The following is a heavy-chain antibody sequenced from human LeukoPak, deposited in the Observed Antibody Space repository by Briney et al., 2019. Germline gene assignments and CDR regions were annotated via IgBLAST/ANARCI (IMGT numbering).Heavy chain of an antibody. Sequence: GASVKVSCKASGGTFSTNAISWVRQAPGQGLEWMGGVIPIFGTPNYAQKFQGRLTITTDESSSTAYMELSSLRSEDTAVYYCARTPLRSLEWQGFNRFDPWGQGTLVTVSS. J-gene: IGHJ5*02. CDR1: GGTFSTNA. CDR3: ARTPLRSLEWQGFNRFDP. V-gene: IGHV1-69*05. D-gene: IGHD3-3*01. CDR2: VIPIFGTP.